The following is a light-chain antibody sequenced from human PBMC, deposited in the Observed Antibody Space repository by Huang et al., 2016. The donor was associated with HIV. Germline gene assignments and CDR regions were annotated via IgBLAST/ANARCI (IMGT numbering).Light chain of an antibody. Sequence: EIVMTQSPGTLTVSPGERATPSCRASQSVSSNLDWYQQKPGQTPRLLIYGASTRATGSPARFSGSGSGTEFTLTISSLQSEDFGVYYCHQYTKWPSWTFGQGTKVEIK. V-gene: IGKV3-15*01. J-gene: IGKJ1*01. CDR3: HQYTKWPSWT. CDR1: QSVSSN. CDR2: GAS.